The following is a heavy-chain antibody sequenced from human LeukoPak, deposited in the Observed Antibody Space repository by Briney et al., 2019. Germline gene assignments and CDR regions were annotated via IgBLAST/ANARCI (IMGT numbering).Heavy chain of an antibody. D-gene: IGHD6-19*01. CDR1: GGSFSSGSFY. Sequence: SETLSLTCTVSGGSFSSGSFYWNWIRQPAGKGLEWIGRIYTSGSTDYNPSLKSRVTISVDTSKNQFSLKLSSVTAADTAVYYCARYSSGWRMFDYWGQGTPVTVSS. J-gene: IGHJ4*02. CDR3: ARYSSGWRMFDY. V-gene: IGHV4-61*02. CDR2: IYTSGST.